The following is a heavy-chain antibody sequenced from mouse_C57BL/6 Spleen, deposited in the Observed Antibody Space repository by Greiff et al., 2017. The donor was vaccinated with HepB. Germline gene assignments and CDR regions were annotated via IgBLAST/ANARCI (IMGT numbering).Heavy chain of an antibody. Sequence: VQLQQSGPELVKPGASVKISCKASGYTFTDYYMNWVKQSHGKSLEWIGDINPNNGGTSYNQKFKGKATLTVDKSSSTAYMELRSLTSEDSAVYYCARGRGYGYAFAWFAYWGQGTLVTVSA. J-gene: IGHJ3*01. CDR1: GYTFTDYY. CDR2: INPNNGGT. CDR3: ARGRGYGYAFAWFAY. D-gene: IGHD2-2*01. V-gene: IGHV1-26*01.